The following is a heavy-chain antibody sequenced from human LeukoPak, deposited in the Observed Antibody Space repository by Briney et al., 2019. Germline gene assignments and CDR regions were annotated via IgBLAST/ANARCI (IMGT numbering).Heavy chain of an antibody. CDR3: ARASRLGELSLGY. V-gene: IGHV4-31*03. CDR2: IYYSGTT. Sequence: SQTLSLTCTVSGGSINNDGHYWSWIRQHPGKGLEWIGYIYYSGTTYYNPSLKSRVTISVGTSKNQFSLQLSSVTAADTAVYYCARASRLGELSLGYWGQGTLVTVSS. CDR1: GGSINNDGHY. D-gene: IGHD3-16*02. J-gene: IGHJ4*02.